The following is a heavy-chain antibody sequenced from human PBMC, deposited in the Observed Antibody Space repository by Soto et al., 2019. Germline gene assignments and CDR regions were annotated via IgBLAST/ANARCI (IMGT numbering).Heavy chain of an antibody. D-gene: IGHD2-8*01. V-gene: IGHV4-31*03. CDR2: MYYSGST. CDR1: GGSISSGGYY. J-gene: IGHJ6*02. Sequence: QVQLQESGPGLVKPSQTLSLTCTVSGGSISSGGYYWSWIRQHPGKGLEWIGYMYYSGSTYYNPSLKSRVTISADTSKNQCSLKLSSVTAADTAVYYCARDRGGYCSDSVCYGMDVWGQGTTVTVSS. CDR3: ARDRGGYCSDSVCYGMDV.